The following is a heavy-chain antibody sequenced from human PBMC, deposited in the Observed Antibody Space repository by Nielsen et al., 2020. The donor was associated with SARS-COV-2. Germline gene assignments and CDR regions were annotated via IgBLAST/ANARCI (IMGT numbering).Heavy chain of an antibody. V-gene: IGHV4-31*03. Sequence: TLSLTCTVSGASISSGGYFWSWIRQHPGKGLEWIGYIYFTGRTSYNPSLKSRVAMSVDTSKNRFSLDLKSVTAADTAVYYCAREASGYDHYKYGMDVWGLGATVTVSS. J-gene: IGHJ6*02. CDR3: AREASGYDHYKYGMDV. CDR1: GASISSGGYF. D-gene: IGHD5-12*01. CDR2: IYFTGRT.